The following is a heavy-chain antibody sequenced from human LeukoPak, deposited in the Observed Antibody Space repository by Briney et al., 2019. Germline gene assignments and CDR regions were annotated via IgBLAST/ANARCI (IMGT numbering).Heavy chain of an antibody. V-gene: IGHV4-30-4*08. J-gene: IGHJ4*02. D-gene: IGHD2-2*01. CDR1: GDSISSGDYY. CDR2: IYYSGST. CDR3: ARSTVVPAAPFDY. Sequence: SQTLSLTCTVSGDSISSGDYYWSWIRQPPGRGLEWIGYIYYSGSTYYNPSLKSRVTISVDTSKNQFSLKLSSVTAADTAVYYCARSTVVPAAPFDYWGQGTLVTVSS.